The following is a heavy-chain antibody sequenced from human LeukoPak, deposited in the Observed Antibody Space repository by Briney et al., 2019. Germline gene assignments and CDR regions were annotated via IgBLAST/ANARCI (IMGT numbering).Heavy chain of an antibody. D-gene: IGHD3-10*01. V-gene: IGHV4-31*03. CDR2: IYYSGST. CDR1: GGSISSGGYY. CDR3: AREETYGSGSYVDY. J-gene: IGHJ4*02. Sequence: SQTLSLTCTVSGGSISSGGYYWSWIRQHPGKGLEWMGYIYYSGSTYYNPSLKSRVTISVDTSKNQFSLKLSSVTAADTAVYYCAREETYGSGSYVDYWGQGTLVTVSS.